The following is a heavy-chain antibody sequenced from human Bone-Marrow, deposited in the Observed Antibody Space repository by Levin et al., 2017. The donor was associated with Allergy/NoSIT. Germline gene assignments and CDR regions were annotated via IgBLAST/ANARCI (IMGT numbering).Heavy chain of an antibody. D-gene: IGHD1-1*01. J-gene: IGHJ5*02. Sequence: GGSLRLSCATSGFTFSSYAVSWVRLAPGKGLEWVSAISGSGTTTYYAHSVKGRFTISRDNSKNTVFLQMNTLRADDTAVYYCARRKYPETGTQGNWFDPWGQGTLVTVSS. CDR1: GFTFSSYA. CDR2: ISGSGTTT. V-gene: IGHV3-23*01. CDR3: ARRKYPETGTQGNWFDP.